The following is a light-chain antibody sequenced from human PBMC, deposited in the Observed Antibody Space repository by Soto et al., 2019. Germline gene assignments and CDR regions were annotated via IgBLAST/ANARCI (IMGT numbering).Light chain of an antibody. CDR2: GAS. J-gene: IGKJ5*01. V-gene: IGKV3-20*01. Sequence: EIVLTQSPGALSLSPGERATLSCRASQSVSSSYLAWYQQKPGQAPRLLIYGASTRATGIPGRFSGSGFGTEFTLTISGLQPEDFAVYYCQQYNDWPPITFGQGTRLEIK. CDR3: QQYNDWPPIT. CDR1: QSVSSSY.